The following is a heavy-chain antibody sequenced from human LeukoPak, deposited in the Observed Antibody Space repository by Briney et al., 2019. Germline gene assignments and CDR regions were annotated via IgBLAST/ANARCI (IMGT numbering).Heavy chain of an antibody. CDR1: GGSISSYY. CDR3: ARRPSPGAFDI. V-gene: IGHV4-59*01. CDR2: IYYSGST. J-gene: IGHJ3*02. D-gene: IGHD3-10*01. Sequence: PSETLSLTCTVSGGSISSYYWSWIRQPPGKGLEWIGYIYYSGSTNYNPSLKSRVTISVDTSKDQFFLKLSSVTAADTAVYYCARRPSPGAFDIWGQGTMVTVSS.